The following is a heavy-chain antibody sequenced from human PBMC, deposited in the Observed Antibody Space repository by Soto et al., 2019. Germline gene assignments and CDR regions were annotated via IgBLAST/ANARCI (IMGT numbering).Heavy chain of an antibody. V-gene: IGHV3-48*02. D-gene: IGHD5-12*01. CDR2: ISSSSSTI. CDR1: GFTFMGYN. J-gene: IGHJ4*01. CDR3: ARGGTIAVTTIGDY. Sequence: GGSLRLSCAASGFTFMGYNMNWVRQAPGKGLDWLSYISSSSSTIYYADSVKGRFTISRDNAKNSLYLQMNTLRDDDTAMYYCARGGTIAVTTIGDYWGQGTLVTVSS.